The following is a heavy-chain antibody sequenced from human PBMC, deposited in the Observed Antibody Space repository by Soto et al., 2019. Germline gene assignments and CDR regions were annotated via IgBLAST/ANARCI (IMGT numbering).Heavy chain of an antibody. V-gene: IGHV5-51*01. CDR1: GYSFTSYW. J-gene: IGHJ6*02. CDR2: IYPGDSDT. Sequence: GESLKISCKGSGYSFTSYWIGWVRQMPGKGLEWMGIIYPGDSDTRYSPSFQGQVTISADKSISTAYLQWSSLKASDTAMYYCARHRRDYYDSSGYPGGMDVWGQGTTVTVSS. CDR3: ARHRRDYYDSSGYPGGMDV. D-gene: IGHD3-22*01.